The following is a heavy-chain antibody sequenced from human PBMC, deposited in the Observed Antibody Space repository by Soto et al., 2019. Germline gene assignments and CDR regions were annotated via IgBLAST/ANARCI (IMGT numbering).Heavy chain of an antibody. CDR1: GYTFTNYG. D-gene: IGHD2-8*01. Sequence: ASVKVSCKASGYTFTNYGTSWVRQAPGQGLEWMGWISVYNGNTNYAQKVQGRVTMTTDTSTSTAYMELRSLRSDDTAVYYCARDKDYCTDGVCYYYYYYGMDVWGQGTTVTVSS. CDR3: ARDKDYCTDGVCYYYYYYGMDV. J-gene: IGHJ6*02. V-gene: IGHV1-18*01. CDR2: ISVYNGNT.